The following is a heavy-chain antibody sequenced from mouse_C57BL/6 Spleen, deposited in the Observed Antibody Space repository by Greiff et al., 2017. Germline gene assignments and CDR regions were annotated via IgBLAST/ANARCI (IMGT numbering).Heavy chain of an antibody. J-gene: IGHJ2*01. CDR2: ISPGDEDS. CDR1: GFAFSSSW. CDR3: ARWASWYYFDY. V-gene: IGHV1-82*01. Sequence: QVKLQQSGPELVQPGASVKISCKASGFAFSSSWMNWVQQRPGKGLEWIGRISPGDEDSTYNWKFTGKATLTADKSSSTVYMQLSSLTSEDTAVYFCARWASWYYFDYWGQGTTLTVSA.